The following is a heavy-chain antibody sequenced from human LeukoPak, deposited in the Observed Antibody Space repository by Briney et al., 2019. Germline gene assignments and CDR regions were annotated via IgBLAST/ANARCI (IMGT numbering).Heavy chain of an antibody. V-gene: IGHV3-74*01. J-gene: IGHJ4*02. CDR2: INSDGSST. CDR1: GFTFSSYW. D-gene: IGHD3-10*02. CDR3: ARETRYYVSDY. Sequence: GSLRLSCAASGFTFSSYWMHWVRQAPGKGLVWVSRINSDGSSTSYADSVKGRFTISRDNATNTLYLQMNSLRAEDTAVYYCARETRYYVSDYWGQGTPVTVSS.